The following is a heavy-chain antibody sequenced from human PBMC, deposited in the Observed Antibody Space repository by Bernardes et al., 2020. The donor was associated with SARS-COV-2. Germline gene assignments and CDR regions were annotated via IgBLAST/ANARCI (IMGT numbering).Heavy chain of an antibody. CDR1: GYSFTSYW. Sequence: GEALKISCKGSGYSFTSYWISWVRQMPGKGLEWMGRIDPSDSYTNYSPSFQGHVTISADKSISTAYLQWSSLKASDTAMYHCAREESAAVAGLPDYWGQGTLVTVSS. D-gene: IGHD6-19*01. CDR2: IDPSDSYT. J-gene: IGHJ4*02. CDR3: AREESAAVAGLPDY. V-gene: IGHV5-10-1*01.